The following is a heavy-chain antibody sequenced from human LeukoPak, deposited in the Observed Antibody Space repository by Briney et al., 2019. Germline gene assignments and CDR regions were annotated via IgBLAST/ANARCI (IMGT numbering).Heavy chain of an antibody. CDR1: GYSFTGNY. CDR2: IYPRDGST. Sequence: VASVNVSCKISGYSFTGNYIHWVRQAPGQGLEWMGMIYPRDGSTSYAQRFQDRVTVTRDTSTSTVHMELSGLRSEDTAVYYCARDQEGFDYWGQGTLVTVSS. V-gene: IGHV1-46*01. J-gene: IGHJ4*02. CDR3: ARDQEGFDY.